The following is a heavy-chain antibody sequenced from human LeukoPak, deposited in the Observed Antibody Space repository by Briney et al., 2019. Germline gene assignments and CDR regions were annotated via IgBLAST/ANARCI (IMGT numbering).Heavy chain of an antibody. V-gene: IGHV1-69*05. CDR2: IIPIFGTA. Sequence: SVKVSCKASGGTFSSYAISWVRQAPGQGLEWMGRIIPIFGTANYAQKFQGRVTITTDESTSTAYMELSSLRSEDTAVYYCARVVEMATIRGAFDIWGQGTTVTVSS. J-gene: IGHJ3*02. D-gene: IGHD5-24*01. CDR3: ARVVEMATIRGAFDI. CDR1: GGTFSSYA.